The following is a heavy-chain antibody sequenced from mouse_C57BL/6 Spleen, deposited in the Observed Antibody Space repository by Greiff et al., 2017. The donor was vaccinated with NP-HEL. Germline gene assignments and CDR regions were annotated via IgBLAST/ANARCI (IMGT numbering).Heavy chain of an antibody. CDR1: GYTFTDYY. D-gene: IGHD2-5*01. J-gene: IGHJ4*01. CDR2: INPNNGGT. Sequence: VQLQQSGPELVKPGASVKISCKASGYTFTDYYMNWVKQSHGKSLEWIGDINPNNGGTSYNQKFKGKATLTVDKSSSTAYMELRSLTSEDSAVYYCARGSNLYAMDYWGQGTSVTVSS. CDR3: ARGSNLYAMDY. V-gene: IGHV1-26*01.